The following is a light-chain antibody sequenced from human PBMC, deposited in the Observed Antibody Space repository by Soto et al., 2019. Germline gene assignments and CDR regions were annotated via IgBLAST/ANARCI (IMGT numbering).Light chain of an antibody. CDR2: DAS. CDR1: QSVSSY. Sequence: EILLTQSPATLSLSPGERATLSCRASQSVSSYLAWYQQKPGRAPRLLIYDASNRATGIPARFSGSGSGTDFTLPISSLEPEIFAVYYCQHRSTCFLSFGGGPKVEIK. V-gene: IGKV3-11*01. J-gene: IGKJ4*01. CDR3: QHRSTCFLS.